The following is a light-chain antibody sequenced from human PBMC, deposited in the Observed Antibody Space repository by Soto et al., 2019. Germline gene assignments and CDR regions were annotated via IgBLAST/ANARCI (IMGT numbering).Light chain of an antibody. Sequence: VFSLSPGTLSLSKGERASLSYRASQSVSNNYLAWYQQKPGQAPRLLIYGASNRATGIPDRFSGSGSGTDFTLTITRVEPEDSAVYYCQQYGSSGTFGQGTKVDIK. J-gene: IGKJ1*01. CDR3: QQYGSSGT. V-gene: IGKV3-20*01. CDR1: QSVSNNY. CDR2: GAS.